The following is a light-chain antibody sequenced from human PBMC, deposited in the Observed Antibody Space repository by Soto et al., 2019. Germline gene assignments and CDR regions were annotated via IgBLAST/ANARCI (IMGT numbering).Light chain of an antibody. CDR3: QQYNNLPRT. CDR2: GAS. CDR1: QTIGSN. J-gene: IGKJ1*01. V-gene: IGKV3-15*01. Sequence: EIVMTQSPATLSVTPGERATLSCRATQTIGSNLAWYQQKPGQPPRLLIYGASTRATGIPARFSGSGSGTEFTLTISSLQSEDFAVYYCQQYNNLPRTFGQGTMVDI.